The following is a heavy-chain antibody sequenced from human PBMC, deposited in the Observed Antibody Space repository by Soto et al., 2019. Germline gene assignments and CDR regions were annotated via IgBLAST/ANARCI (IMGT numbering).Heavy chain of an antibody. CDR1: GGSISSYY. CDR3: ARGNVLYYFDY. Sequence: SETLSLTCTVSGGSISSYYWSWIRQPPGKGLEWIGYIYYSGSTNYNPSLKSRVTVSVDTSKNQFSLKLSSVTAADKAVYYCARGNVLYYFDYWGQGTLVTVSS. CDR2: IYYSGST. V-gene: IGHV4-59*01. J-gene: IGHJ4*02.